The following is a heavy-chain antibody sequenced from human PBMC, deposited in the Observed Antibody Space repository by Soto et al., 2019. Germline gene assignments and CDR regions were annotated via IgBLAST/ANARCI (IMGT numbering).Heavy chain of an antibody. Sequence: QVQLQESGPGLVKPSETLSLTCTVSGGSISSYYWSWIRQPPGKGLEWIGYIYYSGSTNYNPSLKRRVTISVDTSKNQFPLKLSSVTAADTAVYYCARRYGVYFDYWGQGPLVTVSS. D-gene: IGHD4-17*01. V-gene: IGHV4-59*08. J-gene: IGHJ4*02. CDR2: IYYSGST. CDR3: ARRYGVYFDY. CDR1: GGSISSYY.